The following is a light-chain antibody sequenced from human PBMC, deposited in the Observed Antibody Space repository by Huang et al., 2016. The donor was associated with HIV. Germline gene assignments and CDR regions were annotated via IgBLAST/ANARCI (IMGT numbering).Light chain of an antibody. CDR2: AAS. V-gene: IGKV1-39*01. CDR1: QSISTY. J-gene: IGKJ4*01. Sequence: DIQMTQSPSSLSASVGDRVTITCRASQSISTYLNWYPQKPGKAPKLLIYAASSLQSGVPSGFSGSGSGTDFTLTISSLQPEDFAIYYCQQTYSTPGTFGGGTKVEIK. CDR3: QQTYSTPGT.